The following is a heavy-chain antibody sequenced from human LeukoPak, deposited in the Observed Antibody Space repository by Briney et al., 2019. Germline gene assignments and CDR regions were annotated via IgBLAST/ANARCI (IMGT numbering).Heavy chain of an antibody. CDR3: ARHTGGIAAADTGNY. CDR1: GYTFTSYG. Sequence: ASVRVSCKASGYTFTSYGISWVRQAPGQGLEWMGWISAYNGNTNYAQKLQGRVTMTTDTSTSTAYMELRSLRSDDTAVYYCARHTGGIAAADTGNYWGQGTLVTVSS. V-gene: IGHV1-18*01. D-gene: IGHD6-13*01. CDR2: ISAYNGNT. J-gene: IGHJ4*02.